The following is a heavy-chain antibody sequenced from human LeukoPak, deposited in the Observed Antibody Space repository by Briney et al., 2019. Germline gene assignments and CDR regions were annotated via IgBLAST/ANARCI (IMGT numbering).Heavy chain of an antibody. CDR1: GGSISSYY. CDR2: IYYSGST. CDR3: ARKRITMIVDI. J-gene: IGHJ3*02. V-gene: IGHV4-59*01. Sequence: SETLSLTCTVSGGSISSYYWSWIRQPPGKGLEWIGYIYYSGSTNYNPSHKSRVTISVDTSQNQFSLKLSSVTDADTAVYYCARKRITMIVDIWGQGTMVTVSS. D-gene: IGHD3-22*01.